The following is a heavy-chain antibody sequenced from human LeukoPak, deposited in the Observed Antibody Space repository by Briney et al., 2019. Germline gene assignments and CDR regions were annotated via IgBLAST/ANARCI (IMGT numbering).Heavy chain of an antibody. CDR2: INHSGST. CDR3: ARGLRMTTFHNWFDP. J-gene: IGHJ5*02. Sequence: SETLSLTCAVYGGSFSGYYWSWIRQPPGKGLQWIGEINHSGSTNYNPSLKSRVTISVDTSKNQFSLKLSSVTAADTAVYYCARGLRMTTFHNWFDPWGQGTLVTVSS. CDR1: GGSFSGYY. D-gene: IGHD1-1*01. V-gene: IGHV4-34*01.